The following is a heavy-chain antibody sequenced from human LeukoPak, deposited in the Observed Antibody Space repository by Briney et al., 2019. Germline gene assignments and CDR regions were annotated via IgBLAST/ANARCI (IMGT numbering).Heavy chain of an antibody. J-gene: IGHJ4*02. CDR3: ARVGSGSHFDY. V-gene: IGHV4-59*01. CDR1: GGTITGYH. CDR2: ADSRGST. Sequence: PSETLSLTCAVSGGTITGYHWCWIRQPPGKGLDWIGYADSRGSTLYNPSLRSRVAISVDTSQRQLSLRLTSVTAADTAVYYCARVGSGSHFDYWGQGTLVAVSS. D-gene: IGHD5-12*01.